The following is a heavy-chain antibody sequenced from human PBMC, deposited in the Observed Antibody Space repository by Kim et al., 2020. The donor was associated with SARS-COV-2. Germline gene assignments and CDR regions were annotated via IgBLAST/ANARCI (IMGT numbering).Heavy chain of an antibody. CDR2: ISGDGDNT. CDR1: GFSFDVYA. D-gene: IGHD3-3*01. Sequence: GGSLRLSCATSGFSFDVYAMHWVRQTPGKGLEWVSVISGDGDNTYYKDSVKGRFTISRDNSKDSLYLQINSLRREDTGLYYCAKDMDDFWGGYYRGGYM. CDR3: AKDMDDFWGGYYRGGYM. J-gene: IGHJ6*03. V-gene: IGHV3-43*02.